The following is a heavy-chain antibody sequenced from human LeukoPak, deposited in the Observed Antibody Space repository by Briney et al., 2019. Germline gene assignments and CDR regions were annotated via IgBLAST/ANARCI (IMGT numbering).Heavy chain of an antibody. V-gene: IGHV3-64*02. Sequence: GGSLRLSCAASRFTFTKSAMSWVRQAPGKGLEDVSAITSNGGSTYYADSVKGRFTISRDNPKNTLYLQMGSLRAEDMAVYYCARGGSSYAFDIWGQGTMVTVSS. D-gene: IGHD3-16*01. CDR3: ARGGSSYAFDI. CDR1: RFTFTKSA. CDR2: ITSNGGST. J-gene: IGHJ3*02.